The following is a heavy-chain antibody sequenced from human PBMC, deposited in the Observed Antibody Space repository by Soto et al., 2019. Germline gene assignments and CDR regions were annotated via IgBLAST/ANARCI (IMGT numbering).Heavy chain of an antibody. CDR1: GYTFTGYY. CDR3: ARVSYCTNGVCYLNWFDH. Sequence: ASVKVSCKASGYTFTGYYMHWVRQAPGQGLEWMGWINPNSGGTNYAQKFQGRVTMTRDTSISTAYMELSRLRSDDTAVYYCARVSYCTNGVCYLNWFDHWGQGTLVTVSS. D-gene: IGHD2-8*01. J-gene: IGHJ5*02. CDR2: INPNSGGT. V-gene: IGHV1-2*02.